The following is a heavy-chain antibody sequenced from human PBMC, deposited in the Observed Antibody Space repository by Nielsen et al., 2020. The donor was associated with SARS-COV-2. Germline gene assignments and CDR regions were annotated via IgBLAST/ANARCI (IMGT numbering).Heavy chain of an antibody. CDR3: ARPLSDSSGFDAFHP. D-gene: IGHD3-22*01. V-gene: IGHV1-69*04. J-gene: IGHJ3*01. CDR1: GGTFNNNA. CDR2: IIPVVGMT. Sequence: SVKVSCKASGGTFNNNAINWVRQAPGQGLEWLGRIIPVVGMTDYTQKFQGRVTITADTSTGIAYMEVSGLTSDDTAMYYCARPLSDSSGFDAFHPWGQGTLVAVSS.